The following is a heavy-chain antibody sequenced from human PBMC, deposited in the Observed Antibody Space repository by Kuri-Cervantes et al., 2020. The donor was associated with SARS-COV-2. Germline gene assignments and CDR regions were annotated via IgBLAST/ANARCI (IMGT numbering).Heavy chain of an antibody. D-gene: IGHD3-16*02. CDR2: ISYDGSNK. J-gene: IGHJ4*02. V-gene: IGHV3-30*03. CDR1: GFTFDDYG. CDR3: ARSYYDYIWGSYRPEALDY. Sequence: GESLKISCAASGFTFDDYGMSWVRQAPGKGLEWVAVISYDGSNKYYADSVKGRFTISRDNSKNTLYLQMNSLKAEDTAVYYCARSYYDYIWGSYRPEALDYWGQGTLVTVSS.